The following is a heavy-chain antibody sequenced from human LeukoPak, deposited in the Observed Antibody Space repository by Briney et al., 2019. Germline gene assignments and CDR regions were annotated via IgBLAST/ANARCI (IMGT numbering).Heavy chain of an antibody. D-gene: IGHD3-16*02. CDR2: ISAYNGNT. CDR3: ARIYDYVWGSYRYYFDY. Sequence: ASVKVPCKASGYTFTSYGISWVRDAPGQGLEWVGGISAYNGNTNYSQKLQGRVTMTTDTSTSTAYMELRSLRSDDTAVYYCARIYDYVWGSYRYYFDYWGQGTLVTVSS. J-gene: IGHJ4*02. V-gene: IGHV1-18*01. CDR1: GYTFTSYG.